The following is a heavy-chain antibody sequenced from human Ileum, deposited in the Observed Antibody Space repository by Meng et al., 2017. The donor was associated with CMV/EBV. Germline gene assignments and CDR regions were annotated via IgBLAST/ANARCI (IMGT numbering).Heavy chain of an antibody. Sequence: SCAASGFSFSTYTMSWVRQAPGKGLEWVSRIRGSDGIPAYADSVKGRFSIFRDIPQNTLYLQMNSLRDEDTAVYYCAKGATFGVTAPDYWGQGTLVTISS. CDR1: GFSFSTYT. V-gene: IGHV3-23*01. D-gene: IGHD3-3*01. CDR2: IRGSDGIP. CDR3: AKGATFGVTAPDY. J-gene: IGHJ4*02.